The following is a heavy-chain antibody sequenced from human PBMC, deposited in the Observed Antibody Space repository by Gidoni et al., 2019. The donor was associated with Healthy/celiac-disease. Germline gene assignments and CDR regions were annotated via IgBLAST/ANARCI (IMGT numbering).Heavy chain of an antibody. CDR1: GGPFSSYA. J-gene: IGHJ4*02. V-gene: IGHV1-69*01. CDR2: IIPIFGTA. Sequence: QVQLVQSGAEVKKPGSSVKLSCTASGGPFSSYAISWVRQAPGQGLEWMGGIIPIFGTANYAQKFQGRVTITADESTSTAYMELSSLRSEDTAVYYCARGYYDRAAAIWYWGQGTLVTVSS. CDR3: ARGYYDRAAAIWY. D-gene: IGHD2-2*02.